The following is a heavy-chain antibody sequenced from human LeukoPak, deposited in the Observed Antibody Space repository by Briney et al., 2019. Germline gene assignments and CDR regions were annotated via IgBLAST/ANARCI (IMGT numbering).Heavy chain of an antibody. CDR2: IYSGGST. Sequence: GALRLSCAASGFTVSSNYMSWVRQAPGKGLEWGSVIYSGGSTYYADSVKGRFTISRDNSKNTLYLQMNSLRAEDTAVYYCARRGLDSSGYYRSRTDYWGQGTLVTVSS. J-gene: IGHJ4*02. D-gene: IGHD3-22*01. CDR1: GFTVSSNY. V-gene: IGHV3-53*01. CDR3: ARRGLDSSGYYRSRTDY.